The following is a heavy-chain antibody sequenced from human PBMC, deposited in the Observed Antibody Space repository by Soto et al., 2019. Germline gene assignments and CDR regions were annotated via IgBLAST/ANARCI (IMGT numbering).Heavy chain of an antibody. J-gene: IGHJ5*02. V-gene: IGHV4-30-2*01. CDR1: GGSISSGGYS. CDR3: ARDKGYCSSTSCYIAGFDP. Sequence: SETLSLTCAVSGGSISSGGYSWSWIRQPPGKGLEWIGYIYHSGSTYYNPSLKSRVTISVDRSKNQFSLKLSSVTAADTAVYYCARDKGYCSSTSCYIAGFDPWGQGTLVTV. CDR2: IYHSGST. D-gene: IGHD2-2*02.